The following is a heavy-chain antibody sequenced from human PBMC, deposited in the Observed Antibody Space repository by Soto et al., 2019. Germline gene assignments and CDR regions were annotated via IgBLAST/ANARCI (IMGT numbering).Heavy chain of an antibody. CDR1: GFTFSSYS. D-gene: IGHD2-2*01. V-gene: IGHV3-48*01. CDR2: ISSSSSTI. J-gene: IGHJ4*02. Sequence: GGSLRLSCAASGFTFSSYSMNWVRQAPGKGLEWVSYISSSSSTIYYADSVKGRFTISRDNAKNSLYLQMNSLRAEDTAVYYCARDLTPDQLLPAHFDYWGQGTLVTVSS. CDR3: ARDLTPDQLLPAHFDY.